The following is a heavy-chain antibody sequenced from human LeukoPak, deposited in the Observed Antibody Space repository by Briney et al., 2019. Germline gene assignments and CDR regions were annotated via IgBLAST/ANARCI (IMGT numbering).Heavy chain of an antibody. D-gene: IGHD1-26*01. Sequence: GGSLRLSCAVSGFTVSSNYMNWVRQAPGKGLEWVSVISNGGATYYADSVKGRFIISTDNFKNTLYLQMNTLRADDTAVYYCARAGSIRFDYWGQGTLVTVSS. J-gene: IGHJ4*02. CDR2: ISNGGAT. V-gene: IGHV3-66*01. CDR3: ARAGSIRFDY. CDR1: GFTVSSNY.